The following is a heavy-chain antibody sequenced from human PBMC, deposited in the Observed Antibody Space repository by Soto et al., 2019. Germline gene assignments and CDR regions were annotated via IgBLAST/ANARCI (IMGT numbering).Heavy chain of an antibody. CDR3: ARDMQAAAGTGYYYYGMDV. Sequence: SLRLSCAASGFTFSSYGMHWVRQAPGKGLEWVAVIWYDGSNKYYADSVKGRFTISRDNSKNTLYLQMNSLRAEDTAVYYCARDMQAAAGTGYYYYGMDVWGQGTTVTVSS. V-gene: IGHV3-33*01. CDR2: IWYDGSNK. J-gene: IGHJ6*02. CDR1: GFTFSSYG. D-gene: IGHD6-13*01.